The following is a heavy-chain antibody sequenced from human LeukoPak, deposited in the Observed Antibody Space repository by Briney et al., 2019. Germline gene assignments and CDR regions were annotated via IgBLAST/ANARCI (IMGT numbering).Heavy chain of an antibody. D-gene: IGHD2-8*02. CDR1: SGPISSRGHY. Sequence: SETLSLTCTISSGPISSRGHYWGWIRQPPGKGREWIGNIYHDGTSNYSPSLKSRVTISVDTSKRQVSLKLASVTAADTAIYSCTRAMGWWDFDSWGQGTLVSVSS. CDR2: IYHDGTS. J-gene: IGHJ4*02. V-gene: IGHV4-39*07. CDR3: TRAMGWWDFDS.